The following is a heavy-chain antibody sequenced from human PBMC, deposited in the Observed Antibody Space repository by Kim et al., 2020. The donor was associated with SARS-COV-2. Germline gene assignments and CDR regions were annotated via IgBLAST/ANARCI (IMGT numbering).Heavy chain of an antibody. CDR3: ARAEWLV. CDR2: HNGNT. J-gene: IGHJ4*02. D-gene: IGHD6-19*01. V-gene: IGHV4-34*01. Sequence: HNGNTNYNPSLKGRVTISVDTSKNQFSLKLNSVTAADTAVYYCARAEWLVWSQGTLVTVSS.